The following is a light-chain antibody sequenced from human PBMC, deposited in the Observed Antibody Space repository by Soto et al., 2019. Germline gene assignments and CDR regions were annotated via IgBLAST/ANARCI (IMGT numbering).Light chain of an antibody. CDR1: QSISSW. J-gene: IGKJ1*01. CDR2: KAS. V-gene: IGKV1-5*03. Sequence: DVQMTQSPSTLSASVGDRVTITCRASQSISSWLAWYQQKPGKAPKLLIYKASSLESGVPSRFSGSGSGTECTLTISSLQPDDFATYYCQQYHSYLTFGQGTKVEIK. CDR3: QQYHSYLT.